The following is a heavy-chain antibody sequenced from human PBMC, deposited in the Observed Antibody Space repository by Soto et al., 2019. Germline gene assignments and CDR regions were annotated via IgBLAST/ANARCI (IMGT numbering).Heavy chain of an antibody. V-gene: IGHV1-18*04. J-gene: IGHJ4*02. CDR3: AREDTAVALDF. D-gene: IGHD5-18*01. CDR2: INTFNGNT. Sequence: ASVKVSCKSSGYTFITYGITWVRQAPGQGLEWMGGINTFNGNTHYAQRLQGRVTMTTDTFTNTAYMELRSLRSDDTAVYYCAREDTAVALDFWGQGTLVTVSS. CDR1: GYTFITYG.